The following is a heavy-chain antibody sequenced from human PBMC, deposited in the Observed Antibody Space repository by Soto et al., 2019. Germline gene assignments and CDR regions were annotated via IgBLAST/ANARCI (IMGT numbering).Heavy chain of an antibody. Sequence: PSESLSLTGADGRDAVTSVRHYSSKIRQPPGKVLEWIRYIYYSGSADYNPSLGSRVTISIDTSKDQFSLKLTSVTAADTAVYYCARGGGFGYYYYHMDLWGQGTTVTVSS. V-gene: IGHV4-61*01. CDR3: ARGGGFGYYYYHMDL. CDR2: IYYSGSA. D-gene: IGHD1-26*01. CDR1: RDAVTSVRHY. J-gene: IGHJ6*02.